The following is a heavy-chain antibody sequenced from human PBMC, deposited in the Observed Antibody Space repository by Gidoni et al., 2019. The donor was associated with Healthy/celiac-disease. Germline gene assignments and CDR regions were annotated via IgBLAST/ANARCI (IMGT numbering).Heavy chain of an antibody. Sequence: EVQLVESGGGLVKPVGSLRLYCAASGFTFSSYSMNWVRQAPGKGLEWVSSISSSSRYIYYADSVKGRFTISRDNAKNSLYLQMNSLRAEDTAVYYCAIPGIAVGVNPWGQGTLVTVSS. J-gene: IGHJ5*02. D-gene: IGHD6-19*01. CDR2: ISSSSRYI. V-gene: IGHV3-21*01. CDR3: AIPGIAVGVNP. CDR1: GFTFSSYS.